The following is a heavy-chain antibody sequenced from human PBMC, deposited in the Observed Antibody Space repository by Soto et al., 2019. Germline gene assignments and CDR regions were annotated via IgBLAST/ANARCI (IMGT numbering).Heavy chain of an antibody. Sequence: SETLSLTCAVYGGSFSGYYWSWIRQPPGKGLEWIGEINHSGSTNYNPSLKSRVTISVDTSKNQFSLKLSSVTAADTAVYYCARARMMGALDIWGQGTMVTVSS. J-gene: IGHJ3*02. CDR2: INHSGST. D-gene: IGHD3-16*01. CDR1: GGSFSGYY. CDR3: ARARMMGALDI. V-gene: IGHV4-34*01.